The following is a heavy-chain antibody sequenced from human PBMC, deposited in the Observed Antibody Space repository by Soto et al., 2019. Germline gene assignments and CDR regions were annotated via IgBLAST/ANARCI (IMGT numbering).Heavy chain of an antibody. D-gene: IGHD3-22*01. CDR1: GFTFSSYG. Sequence: GGSLRLSCAASGFTFSSYGMHWVRQAPGKGLEWVAVISYDGSNRYYADSVKGRFTISRDNSKNTLYLQMNSLRAEDTAVYYCAKMGLVYDSSGYYRPIDYWGQGTLVTVSS. CDR2: ISYDGSNR. J-gene: IGHJ4*02. CDR3: AKMGLVYDSSGYYRPIDY. V-gene: IGHV3-30*18.